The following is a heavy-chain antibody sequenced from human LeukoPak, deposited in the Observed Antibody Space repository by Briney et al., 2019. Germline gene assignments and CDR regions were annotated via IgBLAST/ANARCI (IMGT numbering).Heavy chain of an antibody. CDR3: ARDPPSWELFYDWYFDL. J-gene: IGHJ2*01. D-gene: IGHD1-26*01. CDR1: GGSISSGSYY. CDR2: IYTSGST. Sequence: SETLSLTCTVSGGSISSGSYYWSWIRQPAGKGLEWIGRIYTSGSTNYNPSLKSRVTISVDTSKNQFSLKLSSVTAADTAVYYCARDPPSWELFYDWYFDLWGRGTLVTVSS. V-gene: IGHV4-61*02.